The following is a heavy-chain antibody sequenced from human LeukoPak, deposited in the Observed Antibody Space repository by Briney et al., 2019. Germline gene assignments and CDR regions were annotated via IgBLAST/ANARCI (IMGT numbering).Heavy chain of an antibody. V-gene: IGHV4-59*08. Sequence: SETLSLTCTASGGSTSPYYWSWIRQPPGKGLEWIGYTYYSGSTNYNPSLKSRVTISVDTSKNQFSLKLSSVTAADTAMYYCARHGGGGESYPRVFDYWGRGNLVTVSS. J-gene: IGHJ4*02. CDR2: TYYSGST. CDR3: ARHGGGGESYPRVFDY. D-gene: IGHD1-26*01. CDR1: GGSTSPYY.